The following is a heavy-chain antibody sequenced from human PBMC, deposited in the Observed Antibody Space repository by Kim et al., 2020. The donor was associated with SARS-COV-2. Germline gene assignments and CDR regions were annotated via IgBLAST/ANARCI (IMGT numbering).Heavy chain of an antibody. CDR2: ISYDGSNK. D-gene: IGHD3-10*01. CDR1: GFTFSSYA. J-gene: IGHJ5*02. Sequence: GGSLRLSCAASGFTFSSYAMHWVRQAPGKGLEWVAVISYDGSNKYYADSVKGRFTISRDNSKNTLYLQMNSLRAEDTAVYYCAGSGSYYWAWFDPWGQGTLVTVSS. CDR3: AGSGSYYWAWFDP. V-gene: IGHV3-30*04.